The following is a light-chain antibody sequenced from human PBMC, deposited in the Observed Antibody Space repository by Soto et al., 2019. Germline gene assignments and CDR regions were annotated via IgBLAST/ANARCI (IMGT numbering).Light chain of an antibody. CDR1: QSVSSN. V-gene: IGKV3-15*01. J-gene: IGKJ1*01. Sequence: EIVMTQSPATLSVAPGERARVSFRASQSVSSNLAWYQQKPGQAPRLLIYGASTRATGIPARFSGSGSGTEFTLTISSLQSEDFAVYYCQQYNNWPWTFGQGTKVDI. CDR3: QQYNNWPWT. CDR2: GAS.